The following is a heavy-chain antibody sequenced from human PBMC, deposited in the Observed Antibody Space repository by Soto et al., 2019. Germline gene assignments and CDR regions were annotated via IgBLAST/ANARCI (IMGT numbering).Heavy chain of an antibody. D-gene: IGHD6-6*01. CDR1: GYTFTGYY. Sequence: QVLLVQSGAEVKKPGASVKVSCKASGYTFTGYYMHWVRQAPGQGLEWMGWINPNSGGTKYAQKFQGRVTMTRDTSPSRASRELSRLRSDDTAGYYWARDKAPSTSYYYHGMDVWGQGSTVTVSS. CDR3: ARDKAPSTSYYYHGMDV. CDR2: INPNSGGT. J-gene: IGHJ6*02. V-gene: IGHV1-2*02.